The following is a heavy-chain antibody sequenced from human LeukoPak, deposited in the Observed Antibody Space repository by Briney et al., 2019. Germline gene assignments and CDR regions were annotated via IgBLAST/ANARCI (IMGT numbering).Heavy chain of an antibody. V-gene: IGHV4-4*02. CDR1: GGSISSRNW. Sequence: PSETLSLTCAVSGGSISSRNWWSWDRQPPGKGLEWIGEIYHSGSTNYNPSLKSRVTISLDKSKNQFSLKLSSVTAADTAVYYCARAGIAVADDAFDIWGQGTMVTVSS. J-gene: IGHJ3*02. CDR3: ARAGIAVADDAFDI. D-gene: IGHD6-19*01. CDR2: IYHSGST.